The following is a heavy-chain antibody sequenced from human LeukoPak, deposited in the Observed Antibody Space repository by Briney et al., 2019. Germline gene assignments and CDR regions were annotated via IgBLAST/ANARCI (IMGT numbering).Heavy chain of an antibody. D-gene: IGHD2-2*01. CDR2: INPNSGGT. CDR3: ARGYCSSTSCYDYDLDY. J-gene: IGHJ4*02. CDR1: GYTFTGYY. Sequence: ASVKVSCKASGYTFTGYYMHWVRQAPGQGLEWMGWINPNSGGTNYAQKFQGRVTMTRDTSISTAYMELSRLRSDDTAVYYCARGYCSSTSCYDYDLDYWGQGTLATVSS. V-gene: IGHV1-2*02.